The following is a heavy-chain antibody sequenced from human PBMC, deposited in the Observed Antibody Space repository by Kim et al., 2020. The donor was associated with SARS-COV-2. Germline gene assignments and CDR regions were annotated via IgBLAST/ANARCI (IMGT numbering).Heavy chain of an antibody. J-gene: IGHJ6*02. V-gene: IGHV1-46*01. Sequence: ASVKVSCKASGYTFTSYYMHWVRQAPGQGLEWMGIINPSGGSTSYAQKFQGRVTMTRDTSTSTVYMELSSLRSEDTAVYYCARDWVLRYLNKYYYYGMDVSGQGTTVTVSS. CDR1: GYTFTSYY. CDR2: INPSGGST. D-gene: IGHD3-9*01. CDR3: ARDWVLRYLNKYYYYGMDV.